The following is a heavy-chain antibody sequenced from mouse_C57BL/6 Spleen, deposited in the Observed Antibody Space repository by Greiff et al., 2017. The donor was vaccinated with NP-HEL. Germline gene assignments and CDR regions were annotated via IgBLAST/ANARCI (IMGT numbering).Heavy chain of an antibody. CDR2: IDPNSGGT. D-gene: IGHD2-4*01. Sequence: QVQLQQSGAELVKPGASVKLSCKASGYTFTSYWMHWVKQRPGRGLEWIGRIDPNSGGTNYNEKFKSKATLTVDKPSSTAYMQLSSLTSEDSAVYYCARASYDYAGYWYFDVWGTGTTVTVSS. J-gene: IGHJ1*03. CDR3: ARASYDYAGYWYFDV. CDR1: GYTFTSYW. V-gene: IGHV1-72*01.